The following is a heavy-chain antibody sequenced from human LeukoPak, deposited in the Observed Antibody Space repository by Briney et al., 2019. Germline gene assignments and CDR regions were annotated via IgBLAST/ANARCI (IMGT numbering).Heavy chain of an antibody. CDR3: ARGLEATMGYFDY. D-gene: IGHD5-12*01. J-gene: IGHJ4*02. V-gene: IGHV3-30*14. CDR1: GFTFSSYA. Sequence: GGSLRLSCAASGFTFSSYAMSWVRQAPGKGLEWLAVMSYDGSTKYYADSVKGRFTISRDNPKSTLYVQMDNLRAEDTAVYYCARGLEATMGYFDYWGQGTLVTVSS. CDR2: MSYDGSTK.